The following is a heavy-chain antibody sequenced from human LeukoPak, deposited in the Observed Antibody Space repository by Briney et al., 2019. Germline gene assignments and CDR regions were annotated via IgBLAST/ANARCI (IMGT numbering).Heavy chain of an antibody. CDR1: GVSISSYH. CDR3: ARARNYYDSSGFYYEGDAFDI. J-gene: IGHJ3*02. CDR2: IYSSGST. D-gene: IGHD3-22*01. V-gene: IGHV4-59*01. Sequence: PSETLSLTCTVSGVSISSYHWSWIRQPPGKGLESIGYIYSSGSTHYNPSLKSRVTISVDTSKNQFSLKLSSVTAADTAVYYCARARNYYDSSGFYYEGDAFDIWGQGTMVTVPS.